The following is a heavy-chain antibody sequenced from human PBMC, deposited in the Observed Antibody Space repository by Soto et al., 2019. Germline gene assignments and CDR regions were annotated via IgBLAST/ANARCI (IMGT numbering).Heavy chain of an antibody. CDR3: ARNESSNIYGMDV. Sequence: PGGSLRLSCAASGFTFSSYGMRWVRQAPGKGLEWVAVISYDGSNKYYADSVKGRFSISRDNAQNSLHLQMNNLRAEDTAVYYCARNESSNIYGMDVWGQGTTVTVSS. CDR2: ISYDGSNK. J-gene: IGHJ6*02. CDR1: GFTFSSYG. D-gene: IGHD6-6*01. V-gene: IGHV3-30*03.